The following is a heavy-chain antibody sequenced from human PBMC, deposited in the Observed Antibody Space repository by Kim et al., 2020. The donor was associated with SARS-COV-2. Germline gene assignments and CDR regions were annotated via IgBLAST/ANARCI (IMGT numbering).Heavy chain of an antibody. V-gene: IGHV3-48*03. Sequence: GGSLRLSCAASGFTFRSYEMNWVRQAPRKGLEWVSYISGSGSSKYYADSVKGRFTISRDNAKDSLYLQMNGLRAEDTAVYYCAREVVVSPDAFDIWGQGTMVTVSS. D-gene: IGHD3-22*01. J-gene: IGHJ3*02. CDR1: GFTFRSYE. CDR3: AREVVVSPDAFDI. CDR2: ISGSGSSK.